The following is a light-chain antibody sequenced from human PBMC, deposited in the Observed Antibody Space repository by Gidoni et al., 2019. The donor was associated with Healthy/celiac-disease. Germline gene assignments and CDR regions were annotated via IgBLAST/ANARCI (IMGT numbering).Light chain of an antibody. CDR1: ALPKQY. J-gene: IGLJ2*01. Sequence: SYELTQPPSVSVAPGQTARITCSGDALPKQYAYWYQQKPGQAPVLVIYKDSERPSGIPERFSGYSSGTTVTLTIGGVQAEDEADYYCQSADSSYVVFGGGTKLTGL. V-gene: IGLV3-25*03. CDR3: QSADSSYVV. CDR2: KDS.